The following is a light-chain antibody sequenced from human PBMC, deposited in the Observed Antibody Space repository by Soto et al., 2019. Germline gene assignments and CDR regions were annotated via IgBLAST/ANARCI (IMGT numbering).Light chain of an antibody. Sequence: EIVLTQSPCTLSLSPWERSTLSCRASQSVSSSYLAWYQQRPGQAPRLLIYGASTRATGVPARFSGSGSGTEFTLTISSLQSEDFAVYYCQQYNDWWTFGQGTKVDIK. CDR2: GAS. CDR3: QQYNDWWT. V-gene: IGKV3-15*01. J-gene: IGKJ1*01. CDR1: QSVSSSY.